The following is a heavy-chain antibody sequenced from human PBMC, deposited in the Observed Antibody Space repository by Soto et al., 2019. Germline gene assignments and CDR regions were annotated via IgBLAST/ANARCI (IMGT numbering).Heavy chain of an antibody. D-gene: IGHD3-3*01. CDR2: INPNSGGT. Sequence: ASVKVSCKASGYTFTGYYLHWVRQAPGQGLEWMGWINPNSGGTNYAQKFQGRVTLTRDTSISTAYMEVSRLRSDDTAMYYCARDSTSLETTSYYHGMDVWGQGTKVTVSS. CDR3: ARDSTSLETTSYYHGMDV. J-gene: IGHJ6*02. V-gene: IGHV1-2*02. CDR1: GYTFTGYY.